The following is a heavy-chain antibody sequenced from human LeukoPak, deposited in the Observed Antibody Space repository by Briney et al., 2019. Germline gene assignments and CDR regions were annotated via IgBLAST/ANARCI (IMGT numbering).Heavy chain of an antibody. J-gene: IGHJ5*02. V-gene: IGHV4-39*07. CDR3: ARGASNYGSFWFDP. Sequence: KPSETLSLTCTVSGGSISSSSYYWGWIRQPPGKGLEWIGSIYYSGSTYYNPSLKSRVTISVDTSKNQFSLKLSSVTAADTAVYYCARGASNYGSFWFDPWGQGTLVTVSS. D-gene: IGHD4-11*01. CDR2: IYYSGST. CDR1: GGSISSSSYY.